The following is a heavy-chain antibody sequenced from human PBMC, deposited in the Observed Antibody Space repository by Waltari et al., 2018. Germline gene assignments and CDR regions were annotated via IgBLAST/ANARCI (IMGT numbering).Heavy chain of an antibody. CDR2: IIPSLGTA. CDR1: GGTFSSYA. CDR3: ARDGVVAAPGWFDP. Sequence: QVQLVQSGAEVKKPGSSVKVSCKASGGTFSSYAISWVRQAPGQGLEWMGGIIPSLGTANYAQKFQGRVTSTADESTSTAYMELSSLRSEDTAVYYCARDGVVAAPGWFDPWGQGTLVTVSS. D-gene: IGHD2-15*01. V-gene: IGHV1-69*01. J-gene: IGHJ5*02.